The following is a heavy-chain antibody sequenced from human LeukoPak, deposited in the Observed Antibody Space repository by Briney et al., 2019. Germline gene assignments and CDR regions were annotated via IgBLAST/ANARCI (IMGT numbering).Heavy chain of an antibody. CDR3: ARDRVLCSGGSCYSGAFDI. D-gene: IGHD2-15*01. J-gene: IGHJ3*02. CDR1: GDSISSGGYS. V-gene: IGHV4-30-2*01. CDR2: IYHSGST. Sequence: SETLSLTCAVSGDSISSGGYSWSWIRQPPGKGLEWIGYIYHSGSTYYNPSLKSRVTISVDRSKNQFSLKLSSVTAADTAVYYCARDRVLCSGGSCYSGAFDIRGQGTMVTVSS.